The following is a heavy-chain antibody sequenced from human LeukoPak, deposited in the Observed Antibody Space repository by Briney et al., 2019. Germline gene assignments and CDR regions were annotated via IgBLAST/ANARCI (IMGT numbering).Heavy chain of an antibody. D-gene: IGHD4-17*01. CDR3: TTVDYGDYGGFDY. Sequence: GGSLRLSCAASGFTFSNAWMSWVRQAPGKGLEWVGRIKSKTDGGTTDYAAPVKGRFTISRDDSKNTLYLQMNSLKTEDTAVYYCTTVDYGDYGGFDYWGQETLVTVSS. J-gene: IGHJ4*02. V-gene: IGHV3-15*01. CDR1: GFTFSNAW. CDR2: IKSKTDGGTT.